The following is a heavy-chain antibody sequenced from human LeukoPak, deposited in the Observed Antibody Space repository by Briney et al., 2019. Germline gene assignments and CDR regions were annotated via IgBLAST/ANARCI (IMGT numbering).Heavy chain of an antibody. D-gene: IGHD3-10*01. Sequence: SSETLSLTCTVSGGSISSSIYYWAWIRQPPGKGLEWIGSIFYSGSTYNNPSLKSRVTISVDTSKNQFSLKLSSVTAADTAVYYCARNTIWFGEVPFDYWGQGTLVTVSS. CDR3: ARNTIWFGEVPFDY. V-gene: IGHV4-39*01. CDR1: GGSISSSIYY. CDR2: IFYSGST. J-gene: IGHJ4*02.